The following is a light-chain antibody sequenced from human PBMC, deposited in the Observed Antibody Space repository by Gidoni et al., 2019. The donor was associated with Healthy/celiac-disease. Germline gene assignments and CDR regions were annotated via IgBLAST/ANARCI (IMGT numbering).Light chain of an antibody. Sequence: DIQMTQSPSTLSASVGDRVTITCRASQSISSWLAWYQQKPGKAPKLLIYVASSLESGVPSRFSGSGSGTELTLTISSLQPDNFATYYCQQYNSYLFGQGTKVEIK. J-gene: IGKJ1*01. CDR1: QSISSW. CDR3: QQYNSYL. CDR2: VAS. V-gene: IGKV1-5*01.